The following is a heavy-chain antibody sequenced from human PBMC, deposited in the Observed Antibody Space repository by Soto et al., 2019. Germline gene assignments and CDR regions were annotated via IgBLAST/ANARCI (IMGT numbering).Heavy chain of an antibody. CDR2: IIPIFGTA. CDR3: ARVEGCSSSSCYLFDP. J-gene: IGHJ5*02. Sequence: SVKVSCKASGGTFSSYAISWVRQAPGQGLEWMGGIIPIFGTANYAQKFQGRVTITADESTSTAYMELSSLRSEDTAVYYCARVEGCSSSSCYLFDPWGQGTLVTVSS. V-gene: IGHV1-69*13. CDR1: GGTFSSYA. D-gene: IGHD2-2*01.